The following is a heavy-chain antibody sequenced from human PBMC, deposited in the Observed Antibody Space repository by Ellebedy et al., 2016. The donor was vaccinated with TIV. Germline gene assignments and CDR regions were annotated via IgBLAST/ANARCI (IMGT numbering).Heavy chain of an antibody. CDR1: GYTFTSHG. J-gene: IGHJ6*02. V-gene: IGHV1-18*01. Sequence: ASVKVSCKASGYTFTSHGISWVRQSPGQGLEWLGWISPHNDNTHYAQKFQGRVTMTTDTSTSTAYVELRSLSSDDTAVYFCARDLVVVVPVPTYGFDVWGQGTTVTVSS. CDR3: ARDLVVVVPVPTYGFDV. D-gene: IGHD2-2*01. CDR2: ISPHNDNT.